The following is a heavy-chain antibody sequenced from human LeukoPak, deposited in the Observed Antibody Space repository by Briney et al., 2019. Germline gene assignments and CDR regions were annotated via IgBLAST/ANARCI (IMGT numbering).Heavy chain of an antibody. CDR2: IFYSGST. CDR3: ARAIAVAGIIDY. D-gene: IGHD6-19*01. Sequence: SETLSLTCTVSGGSISSSSYYWGWIRQPPGKGLEWIGSIFYSGSTYYNPSLKSRVTISVDTSKNQFSLNLSSVTAADTAVYYCARAIAVAGIIDYWGQGILVTVSS. V-gene: IGHV4-39*01. CDR1: GGSISSSSYY. J-gene: IGHJ4*02.